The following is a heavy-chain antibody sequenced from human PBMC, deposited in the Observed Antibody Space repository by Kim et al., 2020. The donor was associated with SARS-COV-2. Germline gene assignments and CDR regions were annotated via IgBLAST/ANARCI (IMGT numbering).Heavy chain of an antibody. CDR1: GLTFSNYA. CDR2: ISGPGGGT. V-gene: IGHV3-23*01. CDR3: ATPQREQRPLPFDY. J-gene: IGHJ4*02. D-gene: IGHD1-1*01. Sequence: GGSLRLSCAASGLTFSNYAMSWVRQAPGKGLEWVSGISGPGGGTYYADSVEGRFTISRDNSQNTLYLQINSLRADDPAGNYVATPQREQRPLPFDYWGQG.